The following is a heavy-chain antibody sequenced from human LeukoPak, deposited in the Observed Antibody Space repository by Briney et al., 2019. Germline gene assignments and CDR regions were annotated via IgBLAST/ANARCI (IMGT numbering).Heavy chain of an antibody. CDR2: IRYEGRNK. D-gene: IGHD3-22*01. CDR3: AKDTYYYDSSGYLAWFDY. Sequence: GGSLRLSCAASVFTFSSYGILWVRHAPGRGLEWVAFIRYEGRNKYYADSVKDRLTISRDNSTNTLYLQMNSLRAEDTAVYYCAKDTYYYDSSGYLAWFDYWGQGTLVTVSS. J-gene: IGHJ4*02. V-gene: IGHV3-30*02. CDR1: VFTFSSYG.